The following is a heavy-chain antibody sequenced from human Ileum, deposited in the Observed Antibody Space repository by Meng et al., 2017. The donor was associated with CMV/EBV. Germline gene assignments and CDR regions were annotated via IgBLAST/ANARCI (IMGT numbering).Heavy chain of an antibody. CDR2: IYYSGNT. CDR1: GASVSTASYY. CDR3: ARVRDYYESSGYIDN. D-gene: IGHD3-22*01. V-gene: IGHV4-61*01. J-gene: IGHJ4*02. Sequence: SETLSLTCSVSGASVSTASYYWTWIRQPPGKGPEWIGYIYYSGNTRDNPSLKSRVTISVDTPKNQFSLRLSSVTAADTAVYYCARVRDYYESSGYIDNWGQGVQVTSPQ.